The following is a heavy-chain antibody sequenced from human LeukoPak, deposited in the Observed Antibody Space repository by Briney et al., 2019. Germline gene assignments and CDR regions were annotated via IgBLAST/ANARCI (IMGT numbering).Heavy chain of an antibody. CDR3: ARGGKYSSSWYRYYYYYMDV. D-gene: IGHD6-13*01. Sequence: SGTLSLTCAVYGGSFSGYYWSWIRQPPGKGLEWIGEINHSGSTNYNPSLKSRVTISVDTSKNQFSLKLSSVTAADTAVYYCARGGKYSSSWYRYYYYYMDVWGKGTTVTVSS. J-gene: IGHJ6*03. V-gene: IGHV4-34*01. CDR1: GGSFSGYY. CDR2: INHSGST.